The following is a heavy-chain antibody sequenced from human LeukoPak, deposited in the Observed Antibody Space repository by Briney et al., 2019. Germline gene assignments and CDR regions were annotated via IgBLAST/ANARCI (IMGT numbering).Heavy chain of an antibody. J-gene: IGHJ4*02. CDR1: GFTFRNYA. Sequence: PGGSLRLSCAASGFTFRNYAMHWVRQAPGEGLEYVSAITGDGGTTYYARSVKDRFTISRDNSKNTLYLQMGSLRAEDMAVYYCARIYYDRGGLYYDYWGQGTLVTVSS. V-gene: IGHV3-64*01. CDR3: ARIYYDRGGLYYDY. D-gene: IGHD3-22*01. CDR2: ITGDGGTT.